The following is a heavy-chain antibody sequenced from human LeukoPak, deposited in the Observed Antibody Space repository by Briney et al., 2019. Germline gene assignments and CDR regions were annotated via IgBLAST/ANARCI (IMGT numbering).Heavy chain of an antibody. CDR1: GGDISSSNW. V-gene: IGHV4-4*02. J-gene: IGHJ5*01. Sequence: SETLSLTCSVSGGDISSSNWWTWVRQPPQKGLEWIGEVYHSGSTNYNPSLKSRIYMSVDKSQNRFSLRLSSLTAADTAVYFCARVSGSGLYFKSFDPWGQGTLVIVSS. D-gene: IGHD3-10*01. CDR2: VYHSGST. CDR3: ARVSGSGLYFKSFDP.